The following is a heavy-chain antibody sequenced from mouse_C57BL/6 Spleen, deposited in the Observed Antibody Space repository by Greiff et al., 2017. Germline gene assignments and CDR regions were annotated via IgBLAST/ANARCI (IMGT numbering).Heavy chain of an antibody. V-gene: IGHV14-2*01. CDR1: GFNIKDYY. CDR2: IDPEDGET. D-gene: IGHD1-1*01. CDR3: ARSGDYGNSPYYFDY. J-gene: IGHJ2*01. Sequence: VQLKESGAELVKPGASVKLSCTASGFNIKDYYMHWVKQRTEQGLAWIGRIDPEDGETKYAPKFQGKATITADTSSNTAYLQLSSLTSEDTAVYYCARSGDYGNSPYYFDYWGKGTTLTVSS.